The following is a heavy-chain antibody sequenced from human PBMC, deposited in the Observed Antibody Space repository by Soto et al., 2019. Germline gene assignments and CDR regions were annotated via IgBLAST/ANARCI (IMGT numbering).Heavy chain of an antibody. J-gene: IGHJ4*02. V-gene: IGHV3-30*03. Sequence: QVQLVESGGGVVQPGRSLRLSCAASGFTFSSYGMHWVRQAPGKGLEWVAVISYDGSNKYYADSVKGRFTISRDNSKNTLYLQMNSLRAKDTAVYYCAPRFGAFDYWGQGTLVTVSS. D-gene: IGHD3-10*01. CDR2: ISYDGSNK. CDR1: GFTFSSYG. CDR3: APRFGAFDY.